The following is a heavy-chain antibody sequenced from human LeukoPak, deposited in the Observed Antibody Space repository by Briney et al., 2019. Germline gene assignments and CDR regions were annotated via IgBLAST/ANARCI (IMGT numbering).Heavy chain of an antibody. J-gene: IGHJ3*02. D-gene: IGHD3-22*01. V-gene: IGHV3-30*18. CDR2: ISYDGSNK. CDR3: AKGLLTMIVVVIPDAFDI. Sequence: GGSLRLSCAASGFTFSSYGMHWVREAPGKGLEWVAVISYDGSNKYYADSVKGRFTISRDNSKNPLYLQMNSLRAEDTAVYYCAKGLLTMIVVVIPDAFDIWGQGTMVTVSS. CDR1: GFTFSSYG.